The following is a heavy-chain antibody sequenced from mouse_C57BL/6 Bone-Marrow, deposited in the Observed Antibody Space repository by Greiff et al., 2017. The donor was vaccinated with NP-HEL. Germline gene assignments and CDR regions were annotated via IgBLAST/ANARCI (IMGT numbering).Heavy chain of an antibody. D-gene: IGHD2-4*01. CDR2: IYPGDGDT. J-gene: IGHJ2*01. Sequence: VQRVESGPELVKPGASVKISCKASGYAFSSSWMNWVKQRPGKGLEWIGRIYPGDGDTNYNGKFKGKATLTADKSSSTAYMQLSSLTSEDSAVYFCARSVYDYDVGYWGQGTTLTVSS. V-gene: IGHV1-82*01. CDR1: GYAFSSSW. CDR3: ARSVYDYDVGY.